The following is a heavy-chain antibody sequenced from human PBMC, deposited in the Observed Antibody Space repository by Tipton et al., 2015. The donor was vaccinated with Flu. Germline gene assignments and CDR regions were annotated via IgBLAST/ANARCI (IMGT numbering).Heavy chain of an antibody. CDR2: IIPIFGTA. CDR1: GGTFSSYA. Sequence: QLVQSGAEVKKPGSSVKVSCKASGGTFSSYAISWVRQAPGQGLEWMGGIIPIFGTANYAQKFQGRVTITADESTSTAYMELSSLRSEDTAVYYCARSPPPPELYAFWTSDAFDIWGQGTMVTVSS. D-gene: IGHD3-3*01. J-gene: IGHJ3*02. V-gene: IGHV1-69*01. CDR3: ARSPPPPELYAFWTSDAFDI.